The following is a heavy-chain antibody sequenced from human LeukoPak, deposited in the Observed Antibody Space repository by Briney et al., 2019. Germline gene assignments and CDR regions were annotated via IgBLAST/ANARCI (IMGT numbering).Heavy chain of an antibody. D-gene: IGHD6-6*01. Sequence: PGGSLRLSCAASGFTFSSYAMSWVRQAPGKGLEWVSALTLSGTNTHYADSVKGRFTISRDNSKNTLYLQMNSLRAEDTAVYYCARVYSSSSVNSAFDYWGQGTLVTVSS. J-gene: IGHJ4*02. V-gene: IGHV3-23*01. CDR2: LTLSGTNT. CDR1: GFTFSSYA. CDR3: ARVYSSSSVNSAFDY.